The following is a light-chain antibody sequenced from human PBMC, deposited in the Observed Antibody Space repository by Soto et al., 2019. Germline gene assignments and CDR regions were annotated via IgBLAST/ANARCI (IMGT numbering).Light chain of an antibody. Sequence: DIQMTQSPSTLSASVGDRVTISCRASQSIISNLLAWYQHKPGKPPKLLIYKASTLQGAVPSRFSGSGSGKEFTLTITSLQPDDFATYYCQQYNSYYTFGQGTKLEIK. V-gene: IGKV1-5*03. CDR2: KAS. J-gene: IGKJ2*01. CDR1: QSIISNL. CDR3: QQYNSYYT.